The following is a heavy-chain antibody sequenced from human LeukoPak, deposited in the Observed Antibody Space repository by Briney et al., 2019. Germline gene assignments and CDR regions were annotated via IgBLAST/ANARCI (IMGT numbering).Heavy chain of an antibody. CDR1: GFTFNIYS. CDR2: ISGTSNYI. J-gene: IGHJ4*02. V-gene: IGHV3-21*01. Sequence: GGSLRLSCAASGFTFNIYSMNWARQAPGKGLEWVSSISGTSNYIYYADSVKGRFTISRDNSKNTLYLQMNSLRAEDTAVYYCARDRSWGSQCYFDYWGQGTLVTVSS. CDR3: ARDRSWGSQCYFDY. D-gene: IGHD7-27*01.